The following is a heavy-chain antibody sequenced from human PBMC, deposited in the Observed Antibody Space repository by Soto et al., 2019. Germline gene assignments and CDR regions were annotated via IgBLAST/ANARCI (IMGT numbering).Heavy chain of an antibody. CDR1: GFTFSSYE. CDR2: ISSSGSTR. CDR3: ARGYGGNSRDYFDY. Sequence: EVQLVESGGDLVQPGGSLRLSCAASGFTFSSYEMNWVRQAPGKVLEWVSYISSSGSTRYFADSVKGRFTISRHNDKNSLYLEMNSRRAEGTAVYYCARGYGGNSRDYFDYWGQGTLVTVSS. D-gene: IGHD2-21*02. V-gene: IGHV3-48*03. J-gene: IGHJ4*02.